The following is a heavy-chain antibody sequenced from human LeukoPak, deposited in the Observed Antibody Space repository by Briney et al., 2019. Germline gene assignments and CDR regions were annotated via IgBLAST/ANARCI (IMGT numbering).Heavy chain of an antibody. CDR3: ASVVGATTEYYFDY. Sequence: SQTLSLTCTVSGGPISSGSYCWSWIRQSAGKGLEWIGRVYTSGSTNYNPSLKSRVTISVDTSKNQFSLKLSSVTAADTAVYYCASVVGATTEYYFDYWGQGTLVTVSS. V-gene: IGHV4-61*02. CDR2: VYTSGST. D-gene: IGHD1-26*01. CDR1: GGPISSGSYC. J-gene: IGHJ4*02.